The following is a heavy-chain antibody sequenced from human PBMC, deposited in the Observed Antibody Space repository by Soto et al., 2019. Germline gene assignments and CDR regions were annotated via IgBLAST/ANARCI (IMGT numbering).Heavy chain of an antibody. Sequence: QVQLVESGGGVVQPGRSLRPSCAASGFTFSSYAMHWVRQAPGKGLEWVAVISYDGSNKYYADSVKGRFTISRDNSKNTLYLQMNSLRAEDTAVYYCARDAGEQWLVYYFDYWGQGTLVTVSS. CDR1: GFTFSSYA. CDR3: ARDAGEQWLVYYFDY. CDR2: ISYDGSNK. J-gene: IGHJ4*02. V-gene: IGHV3-30-3*01. D-gene: IGHD6-19*01.